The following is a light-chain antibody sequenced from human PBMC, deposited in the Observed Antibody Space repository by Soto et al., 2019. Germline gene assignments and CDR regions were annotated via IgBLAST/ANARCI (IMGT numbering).Light chain of an antibody. J-gene: IGKJ4*01. Sequence: DIQMTQSPSSLSASVGDRVTITCQASQDISNYLNWYQQKPGKAPKLLIYDASNVETGVPSRFSGSGAGTDFTFTIRSLQPEDIATYYCQQYDNLPRFGGGTKVEIK. CDR3: QQYDNLPR. CDR2: DAS. V-gene: IGKV1-33*01. CDR1: QDISNY.